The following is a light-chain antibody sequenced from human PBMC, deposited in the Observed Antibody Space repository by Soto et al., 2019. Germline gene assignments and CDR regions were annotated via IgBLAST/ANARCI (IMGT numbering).Light chain of an antibody. CDR1: QSVLHSSHNENY. J-gene: IGKJ2*01. Sequence: DIVMTQSPDSLAVSLGERATINCKSSQSVLHSSHNENYLVWYQQKPGQPPKLLIYWASTRESGVPDRFSGSGSGTDFTLTISSLHAEDVAVYYCQQYYSPPYTFGQGTKLEIK. V-gene: IGKV4-1*01. CDR3: QQYYSPPYT. CDR2: WAS.